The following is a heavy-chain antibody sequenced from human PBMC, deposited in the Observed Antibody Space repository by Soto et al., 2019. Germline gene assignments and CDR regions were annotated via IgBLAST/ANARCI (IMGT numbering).Heavy chain of an antibody. Sequence: ASVKVSCKAPRDTFTSYYINWVRQAPGRGLEWIGVINPHGGSTVYAQKFQGRVTMTRDTSASTVYMELNSLRAEDTAVYYCAKTPGGGYFTTYFDYWGQGTLVTVSS. CDR3: AKTPGGGYFTTYFDY. V-gene: IGHV1-46*01. CDR1: RDTFTSYY. D-gene: IGHD3-10*01. CDR2: INPHGGST. J-gene: IGHJ4*02.